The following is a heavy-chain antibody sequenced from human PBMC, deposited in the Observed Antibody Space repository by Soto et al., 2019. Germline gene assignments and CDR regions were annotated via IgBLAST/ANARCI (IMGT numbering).Heavy chain of an antibody. D-gene: IGHD3-16*01. J-gene: IGHJ4*02. CDR3: ASAPPGGIYYFDY. Sequence: ASVKVSCKASGYTFTGYYMHWVRQAPGQGLEWMGWINPNSGGTNYAQKFQGGVTMTRDTSISTAYMELSRLRSDDTAVYYCASAPPGGIYYFDYWGQGTLVTVSS. V-gene: IGHV1-2*02. CDR2: INPNSGGT. CDR1: GYTFTGYY.